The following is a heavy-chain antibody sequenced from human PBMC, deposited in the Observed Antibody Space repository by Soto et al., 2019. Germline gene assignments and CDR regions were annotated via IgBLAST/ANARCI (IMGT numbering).Heavy chain of an antibody. CDR3: ARAPYGDYHPFWLGY. CDR2: INAGNGNT. CDR1: GYTFTSYA. V-gene: IGHV1-3*01. Sequence: ASVKVSCKASGYTFTSYAMHWVRQAPGQRLEWMGWINAGNGNTKYSQKFQGRVTITRDTSASTAYMELSSLRSEDTAVYYCARAPYGDYHPFWLGYWGQGTLVTVSS. J-gene: IGHJ4*02. D-gene: IGHD4-17*01.